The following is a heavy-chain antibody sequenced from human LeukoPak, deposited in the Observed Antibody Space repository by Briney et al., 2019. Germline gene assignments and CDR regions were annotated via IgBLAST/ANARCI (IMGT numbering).Heavy chain of an antibody. V-gene: IGHV4-4*02. Sequence: SGTLSLTCAVSGPFITNSHWWSWARPPPGKGLEWIGEIYHSGTTNYNPSLKSRVTMSVDKSKNQFSLKLSSVTAADTAVYYCATYFYGEYGSYYFDYWGQGTLVTVSS. D-gene: IGHD4-17*01. CDR3: ATYFYGEYGSYYFDY. CDR2: IYHSGTT. CDR1: GPFITNSHW. J-gene: IGHJ4*02.